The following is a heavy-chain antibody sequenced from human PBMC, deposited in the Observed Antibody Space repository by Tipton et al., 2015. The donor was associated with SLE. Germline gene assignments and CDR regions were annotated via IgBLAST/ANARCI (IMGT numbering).Heavy chain of an antibody. J-gene: IGHJ6*02. D-gene: IGHD2-8*01. Sequence: TLSLTCTVSGYSISSGYYCSWIRQPPGKGLEWIGNIYYSGTTNYNPSLKSRLTISVDTSKNQFSLKLTSVTAADTAVYYCARGMLTWRGAIVGVDVWGQGTTVNVSS. CDR1: GYSISSGYY. V-gene: IGHV4-38-2*02. CDR3: ARGMLTWRGAIVGVDV. CDR2: IYYSGTT.